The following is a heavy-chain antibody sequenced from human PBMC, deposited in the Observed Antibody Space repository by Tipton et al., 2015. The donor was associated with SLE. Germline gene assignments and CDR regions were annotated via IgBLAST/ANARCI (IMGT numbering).Heavy chain of an antibody. CDR3: ARVLYDILTGDYFDC. CDR2: INHSGST. D-gene: IGHD3-9*01. CDR1: GGSISSGDYY. J-gene: IGHJ4*02. Sequence: TLSLTCTVSGGSISSGDYYWSWIRQPPGKGLEWIGEINHSGSTNYNPSLKSRVTIAVDTSKNQFSLKLSSVTAADTAVYYCARVLYDILTGDYFDCWGQGTLVTVSS. V-gene: IGHV4-30-4*01.